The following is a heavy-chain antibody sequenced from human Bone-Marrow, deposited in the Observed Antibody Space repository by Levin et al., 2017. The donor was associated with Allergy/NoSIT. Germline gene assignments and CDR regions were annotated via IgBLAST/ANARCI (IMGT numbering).Heavy chain of an antibody. CDR3: ARVALPRYCTSTSCSDSGYYFDY. D-gene: IGHD2-2*01. CDR1: GFTFNSYD. J-gene: IGHJ4*02. V-gene: IGHV3-13*04. Sequence: GGSLRLSCAASGFTFNSYDMHWVRQATGRGLEWVSAIGTAADSYYSGSVKGRFTVSRDNGKNSFYLQMNSLRAGDTSVYYCARVALPRYCTSTSCSDSGYYFDYWGQGTLVTVSS. CDR2: IGTAADS.